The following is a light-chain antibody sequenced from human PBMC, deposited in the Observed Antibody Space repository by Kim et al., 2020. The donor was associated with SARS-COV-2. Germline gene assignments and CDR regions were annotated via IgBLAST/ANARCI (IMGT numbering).Light chain of an antibody. CDR2: VNSDGSH. V-gene: IGLV4-69*01. CDR3: QTWDTGIRV. Sequence: QPVLTQSPSASASLGASVKLTCTLSSGHSSHAIAWHQQKPEKGPRYLMKVNSDGSHTKGDGIPDRFSGSSSGADSYLTISSLQSDDEADYYCQTWDTGIRVFGGGTKLTVL. J-gene: IGLJ3*02. CDR1: SGHSSHA.